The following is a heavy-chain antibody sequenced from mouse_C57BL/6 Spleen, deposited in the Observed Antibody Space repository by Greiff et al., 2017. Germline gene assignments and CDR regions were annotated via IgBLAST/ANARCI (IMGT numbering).Heavy chain of an antibody. Sequence: VQLQQSGAELMKPGASVKLSCKATGYTFTGYWIEWVKQRPGHGLEWIGEIVPGSGSTNYNEKFKGKATFTADTSSNTAYMQLSSLTTEDSAIYYCARSKIFGDDERFAYWGQGTLVTVSA. CDR1: GYTFTGYW. V-gene: IGHV1-9*01. J-gene: IGHJ3*01. CDR3: ARSKIFGDDERFAY. CDR2: IVPGSGST. D-gene: IGHD2-13*01.